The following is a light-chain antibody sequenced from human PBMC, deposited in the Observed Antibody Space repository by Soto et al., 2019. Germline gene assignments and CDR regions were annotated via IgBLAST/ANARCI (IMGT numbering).Light chain of an antibody. V-gene: IGKV1-39*01. Sequence: DIQMTQSPSSLSASVGDRVTIACRASQSINIYLSWYQQEPGQAPKLLMYDASSLQSGVPTRFSGSGSRTHFPLTISSLQREDLATYYCQQNYRTPLTFGGGTKVEIK. J-gene: IGKJ4*01. CDR1: QSINIY. CDR2: DAS. CDR3: QQNYRTPLT.